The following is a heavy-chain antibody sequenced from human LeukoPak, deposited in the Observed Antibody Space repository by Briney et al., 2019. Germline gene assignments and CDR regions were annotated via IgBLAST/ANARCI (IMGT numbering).Heavy chain of an antibody. CDR2: MNPNSGNT. V-gene: IGHV1-8*01. J-gene: IGHJ6*02. CDR3: ARNGQHPYYYYGMDV. D-gene: IGHD6-13*01. Sequence: ASVKVSCKASGYTFTSYDINWVRQATGQGLEWMGWMNPNSGNTGYAQKFQGRVTMTRNTSISTAYMELSSLRSEDTAVYYCARNGQHPYYYYGMDVWGQGTTVTVSS. CDR1: GYTFTSYD.